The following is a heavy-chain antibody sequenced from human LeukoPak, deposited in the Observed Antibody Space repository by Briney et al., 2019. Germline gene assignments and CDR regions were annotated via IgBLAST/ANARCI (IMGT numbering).Heavy chain of an antibody. D-gene: IGHD3-22*01. V-gene: IGHV3-66*01. J-gene: IGHJ4*02. CDR3: AREMNYYDSSGYFDY. Sequence: GGSLRLSCAASGFTVSSNYMSWVRQAPGKGLEWVSVIYSGGSTYYADSVKGRFTISRDNSKNTLYLQMNSLRAEDTAVYYCAREMNYYDSSGYFDYWGQGTLVTVSS. CDR2: IYSGGST. CDR1: GFTVSSNY.